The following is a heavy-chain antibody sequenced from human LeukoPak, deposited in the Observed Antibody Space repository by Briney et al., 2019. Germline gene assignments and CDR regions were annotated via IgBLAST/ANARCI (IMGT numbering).Heavy chain of an antibody. CDR2: ISNSDSYI. CDR1: GFTFSTYH. CDR3: ARVIHGDYVYYFDY. Sequence: GGSLRLSCVVSGFTFSTYHMNWVRQAPGKGLEWVSSISNSDSYIYYADSVTGRFTISRDNAKNSLYLQMNSLRAEDTAVYYCARVIHGDYVYYFDYWGQGTLVTVSS. V-gene: IGHV3-21*01. D-gene: IGHD4-17*01. J-gene: IGHJ4*02.